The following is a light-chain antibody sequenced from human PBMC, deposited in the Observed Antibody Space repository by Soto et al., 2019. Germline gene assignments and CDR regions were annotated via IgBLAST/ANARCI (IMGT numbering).Light chain of an antibody. J-gene: IGLJ1*01. V-gene: IGLV2-14*01. CDR1: SSDVGAYNS. CDR3: SSYTNSATGV. CDR2: GVS. Sequence: QSVLTQPASVSGSPGQSITISCTGTSSDVGAYNSVSWYQQHPHKAPQVIIYGVSYRPSGVSYRFSGSKSGNTASLTISGLQAEDEADYYCSSYTNSATGVFGTGTKVTVL.